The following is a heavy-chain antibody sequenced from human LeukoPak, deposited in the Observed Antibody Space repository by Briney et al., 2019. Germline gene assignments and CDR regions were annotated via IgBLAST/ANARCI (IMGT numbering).Heavy chain of an antibody. D-gene: IGHD4-17*01. Sequence: GGSLRLPCAASGFTFSAYWMSWVRQGPGKGLDWVASINPDGSGTRYVDSVRGRFTISRDNAQNSLYLHMNSLSAEDTAVYYCVRLFGGVTTFDYWGQGTLITVSS. J-gene: IGHJ4*02. V-gene: IGHV3-7*01. CDR3: VRLFGGVTTFDY. CDR1: GFTFSAYW. CDR2: INPDGSGT.